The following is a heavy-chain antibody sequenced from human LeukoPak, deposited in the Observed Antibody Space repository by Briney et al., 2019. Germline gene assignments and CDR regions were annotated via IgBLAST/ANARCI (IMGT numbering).Heavy chain of an antibody. CDR3: AKGLIVVVVAATFDY. V-gene: IGHV3-23*01. CDR1: GFTFSSYA. J-gene: IGHJ4*02. Sequence: PGGSLRLSCAASGFTFSSYAVSWVRQAPGKGLEWVSAISGSGGSTYYADSVKGRFTISRDNSKNTLYLQMNSLRAEDTAVYYCAKGLIVVVVAATFDYWGQGTLVTVSS. D-gene: IGHD2-15*01. CDR2: ISGSGGST.